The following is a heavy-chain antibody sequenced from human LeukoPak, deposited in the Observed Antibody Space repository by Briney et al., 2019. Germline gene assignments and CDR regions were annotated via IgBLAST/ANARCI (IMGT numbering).Heavy chain of an antibody. V-gene: IGHV4-59*12. CDR2: IYYSGST. D-gene: IGHD6-13*01. CDR1: GGSISSYY. J-gene: IGHJ6*02. Sequence: SETLSLTCTVSGGSISSYYWSWIRQPPGKGLEWIGYIYYSGSTNYNPSLKSRVTISVDTSKNQFSLKLSSVTAADTAVYYCATEEPYSSSWYRYYYGMDVWGQGTTVTVSS. CDR3: ATEEPYSSSWYRYYYGMDV.